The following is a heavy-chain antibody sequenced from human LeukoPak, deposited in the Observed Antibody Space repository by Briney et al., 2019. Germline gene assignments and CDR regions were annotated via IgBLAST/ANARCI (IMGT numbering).Heavy chain of an antibody. V-gene: IGHV3-30-3*01. D-gene: IGHD4-17*01. CDR3: ARDLLSSDYFWFDP. J-gene: IGHJ5*02. CDR1: TFTFSSYA. CDR2: ISYDGSNK. Sequence: PGRSLRLSCAASTFTFSSYAMHWVRQAPGKGLEWVAVISYDGSNKYYADSVKGRFTISRDNSKNTLYLQMNSLRAEDTAVYYCARDLLSSDYFWFDPWGQGTLVTVSS.